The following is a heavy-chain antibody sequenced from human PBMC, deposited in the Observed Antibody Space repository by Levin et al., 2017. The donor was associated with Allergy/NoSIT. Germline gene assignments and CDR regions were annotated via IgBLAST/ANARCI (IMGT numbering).Heavy chain of an antibody. Sequence: PSQTLSLTCAVYGGSFSGYYWSWIRQPPGKGLEWIGEINHSGSTNYNPSLKSRVTISVDTSKNQFSLKLSSVTAADTAVYYCARSLLDMEWLRFWAFAFDIWGQGTMVTVSS. D-gene: IGHD5-12*01. CDR1: GGSFSGYY. CDR3: ARSLLDMEWLRFWAFAFDI. V-gene: IGHV4-34*01. CDR2: INHSGST. J-gene: IGHJ3*02.